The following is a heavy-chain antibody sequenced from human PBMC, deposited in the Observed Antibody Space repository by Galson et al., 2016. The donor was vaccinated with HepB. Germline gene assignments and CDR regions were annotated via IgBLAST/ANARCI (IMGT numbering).Heavy chain of an antibody. CDR3: ARGARTSYRRGGLADL. V-gene: IGHV4-39*01. J-gene: IGHJ2*01. CDR2: IHHSGNT. CDR1: GFGLNTHGVG. Sequence: LVKPTQTLTLTCTLSGFGLNTHGVGVAWIRQPPGKGLEWIGKIHHSGNTNYNPSLKSRVTISVDTSKNQFSLKVNSVTAADTAVYYCARGARTSYRRGGLADLWGRGTLVSVYS. D-gene: IGHD3-16*02.